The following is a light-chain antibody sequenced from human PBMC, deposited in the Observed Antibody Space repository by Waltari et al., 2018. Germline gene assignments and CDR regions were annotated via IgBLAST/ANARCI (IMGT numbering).Light chain of an antibody. J-gene: IGKJ1*01. CDR1: QGISSY. CDR2: TAS. V-gene: IGKV1-9*01. Sequence: DIQLTQSPSFLSASVGDRVTITCRSSQGISSYLAWYQQKAGKAPKLLIHTASTVQGGVPSRFSGSGSGTDFTLTISRVEAEDIGVYYCMQTLQTPKTFGQGTKVEIK. CDR3: MQTLQTPKT.